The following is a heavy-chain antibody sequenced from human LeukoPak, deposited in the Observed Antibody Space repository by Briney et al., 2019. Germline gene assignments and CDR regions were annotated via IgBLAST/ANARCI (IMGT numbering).Heavy chain of an antibody. J-gene: IGHJ4*02. D-gene: IGHD2/OR15-2a*01. CDR1: GFSFSDYY. CDR2: LHPSGSPR. V-gene: IGHV3-11*01. CDR3: ARGHWQIEV. Sequence: GGSLRLSCAASGFSFSDYYMSWIRQAPGEALEWGSYLHPSGSPRYYADSVKGPFTLSRDNAEKSLYLQMNSLRDDDTAVYYCARGHWQIEVWGQGTQVTVSS.